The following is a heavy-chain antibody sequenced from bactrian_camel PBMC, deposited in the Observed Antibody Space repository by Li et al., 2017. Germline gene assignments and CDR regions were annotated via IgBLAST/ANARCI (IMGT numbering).Heavy chain of an antibody. D-gene: IGHD3*01. Sequence: HVQLVESGGGSVQAGGSLRVSCLVSGLTYTMSEYRFGWFRQAPGKEREGVAAFGRDGSTGYAGSVKGRFTISQDNAKNMVYLQVNSVKAEDTAMYYCAAEWVRWPEIPPAPAEFGNWGQGTQVTVS. J-gene: IGHJ6*01. CDR2: FGRDGST. CDR3: AAEWVRWPEIPPAPAEFGN. CDR1: GLTYTMSEYR. V-gene: IGHV3S63*01.